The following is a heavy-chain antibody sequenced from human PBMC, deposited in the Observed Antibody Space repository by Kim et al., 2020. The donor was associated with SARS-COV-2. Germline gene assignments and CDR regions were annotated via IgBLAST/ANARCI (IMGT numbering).Heavy chain of an antibody. D-gene: IGHD1-20*01. CDR3: VKGSHYNWTPEGNFDY. Sequence: GGSLRLSCSASGFTFSSYAMHWVRQAPGKGLEYVSAISSNGGSTYYADSVKGRFTISRDNSKNTLYLQMSSLRAEDTAVYYCVKGSHYNWTPEGNFDYWGQGTLVTVSS. CDR1: GFTFSSYA. J-gene: IGHJ4*02. CDR2: ISSNGGST. V-gene: IGHV3-64D*09.